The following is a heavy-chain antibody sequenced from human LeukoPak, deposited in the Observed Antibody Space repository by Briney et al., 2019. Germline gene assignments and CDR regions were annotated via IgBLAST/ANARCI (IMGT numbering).Heavy chain of an antibody. V-gene: IGHV1-69*13. CDR3: AREEYYYDSSGYYYSHGTLYFQH. CDR2: IIPIFGTA. CDR1: GGTFSSYA. D-gene: IGHD3-22*01. J-gene: IGHJ1*01. Sequence: ASVKVSCKASGGTFSSYAISWVRQAPGQGLEWMGGIIPIFGTANYAQKFQGRVTITADESTSTAYMELSSLRSEDTAVYYCAREEYYYDSSGYYYSHGTLYFQHWGQGTLVTVSS.